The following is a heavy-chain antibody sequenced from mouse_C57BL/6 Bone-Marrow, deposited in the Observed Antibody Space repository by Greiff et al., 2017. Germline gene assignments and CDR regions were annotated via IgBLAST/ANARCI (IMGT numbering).Heavy chain of an antibody. D-gene: IGHD1-1*01. CDR2: ISYDGSN. CDR3: ARGGELLRSYFDY. V-gene: IGHV3-6*01. J-gene: IGHJ2*01. Sequence: VQLKESGPGLVKPSQSLSLTCSVTGYSITSGYYWNWIRQFPGNKLEWMGYISYDGSNNYNPSLKNRISITRDPSKNQFFLKLNSVTTEDTATYYCARGGELLRSYFDYWGQGTTLTVSS. CDR1: GYSITSGYY.